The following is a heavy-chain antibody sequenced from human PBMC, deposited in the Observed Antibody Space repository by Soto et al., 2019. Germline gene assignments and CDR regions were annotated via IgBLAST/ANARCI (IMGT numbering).Heavy chain of an antibody. D-gene: IGHD3-10*02. V-gene: IGHV4-34*01. J-gene: IGHJ4*03. CDR1: GGSFSGYY. Sequence: QVQLQQWGAGLLKPSETLSLTCAVYGGSFSGYYWSWIRQPPGKGLEWIGEINHSGSTNYNPSLKGRGPPSGDTAKNQVSLEASSVAGGDPAGLYRARGDGGGLFGPRGQGTPVTVSS. CDR3: ARGDGGGLFGP. CDR2: INHSGST.